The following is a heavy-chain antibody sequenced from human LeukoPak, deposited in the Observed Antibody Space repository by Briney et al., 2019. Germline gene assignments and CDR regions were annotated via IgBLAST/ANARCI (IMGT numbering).Heavy chain of an antibody. J-gene: IGHJ6*03. CDR3: AKSLESTNYYYHMDV. D-gene: IGHD2-2*01. CDR2: ISGSGGST. CDR1: GFTFYSYA. Sequence: PGGSLRLSCAASGFTFYSYAMTWVRQAPGKGLEWVSSISGSGGSTYYADSVKGRFTISRDNSKNTLYLQTNSLRAEDTAVYYCAKSLESTNYYYHMDVWGKGTTVTISS. V-gene: IGHV3-23*01.